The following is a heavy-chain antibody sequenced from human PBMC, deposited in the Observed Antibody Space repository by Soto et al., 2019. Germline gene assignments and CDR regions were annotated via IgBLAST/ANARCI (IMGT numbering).Heavy chain of an antibody. Sequence: QVQLVESGGGVVQPGRSLRLSCAASGFTFSSYAMHWVRQAPGKGLVWVAVISYDGSNKYYADSVTGRFTISRDNSQNRLYLPMNSLRAEDTAVYYCARDLWLQLWLLGYDYYYYYGMDVWGQGTTVTVAS. CDR2: ISYDGSNK. CDR1: GFTFSSYA. CDR3: ARDLWLQLWLLGYDYYYYYGMDV. J-gene: IGHJ6*02. D-gene: IGHD5-18*01. V-gene: IGHV3-30-3*01.